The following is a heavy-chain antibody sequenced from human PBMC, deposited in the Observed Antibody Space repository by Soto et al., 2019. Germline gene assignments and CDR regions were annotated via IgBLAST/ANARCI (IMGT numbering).Heavy chain of an antibody. J-gene: IGHJ4*02. V-gene: IGHV4-59*08. CDR3: ARHPALATFDY. Sequence: SETLSLTCTVSGGSISSYYWSWIRQPPGKGLEWIGYIYYSGSTNYNPSLKSRVTISVDTSKNQFSLKLSSVTAADTAVYYCARHPALATFDYWGQGTLVTVSS. CDR2: IYYSGST. CDR1: GGSISSYY. D-gene: IGHD6-13*01.